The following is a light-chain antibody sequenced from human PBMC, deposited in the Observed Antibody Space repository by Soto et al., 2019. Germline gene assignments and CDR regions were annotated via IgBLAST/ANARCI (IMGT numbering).Light chain of an antibody. CDR2: EVT. CDR1: GSVVRGYDH. CDR3: SSDAGNYNYV. J-gene: IGLJ1*01. V-gene: IGLV2-8*01. Sequence: QSVLTQPPSASGSPGQSGTIPCTGTGSVVRGYDHVSWYQQHQGKALRLMIYEVTKRPAGVPDRFSGSKSGNTASLTVSGLQAEDEADYYCSSDAGNYNYVFGTGTKVTVL.